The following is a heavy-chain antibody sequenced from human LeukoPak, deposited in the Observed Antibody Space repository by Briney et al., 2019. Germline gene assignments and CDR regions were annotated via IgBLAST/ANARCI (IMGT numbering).Heavy chain of an antibody. V-gene: IGHV3-23*01. CDR2: ISGSGSST. Sequence: SLRLSCGASGFIFSTYGMSWVRQAPGKGLEWVSDISGSGSSTYYADSVKGRFTISRDNSKDTVYLQMNILRAEDTAVYYCAKSGRDFDTSGYILDYWGQGTLVTVSS. CDR1: GFIFSTYG. J-gene: IGHJ4*02. CDR3: AKSGRDFDTSGYILDY. D-gene: IGHD3-22*01.